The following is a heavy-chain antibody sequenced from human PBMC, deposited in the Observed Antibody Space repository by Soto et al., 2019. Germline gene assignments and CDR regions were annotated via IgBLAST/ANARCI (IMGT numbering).Heavy chain of an antibody. D-gene: IGHD6-6*01. Sequence: QVQLVQPGAEVKKPGASVKFSCKESGTFLTNFSLHWFGQAPGQGLEWIGIINPNGGSTNYAQNFQGRVTMTRDTSTSTVYMDLSSLRSEDTAVYYCTRGLASGDYWGQGTLITVSS. CDR3: TRGLASGDY. J-gene: IGHJ4*02. CDR2: INPNGGST. CDR1: GTFLTNFS. V-gene: IGHV1-46*03.